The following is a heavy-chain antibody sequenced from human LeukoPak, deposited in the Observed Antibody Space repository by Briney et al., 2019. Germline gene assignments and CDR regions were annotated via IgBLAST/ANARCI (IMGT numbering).Heavy chain of an antibody. J-gene: IGHJ4*02. CDR3: AREGGADFPYFDY. V-gene: IGHV3-7*01. CDR1: GFTFSSYW. Sequence: GGSLRLSCAASGFTFSSYWMSWVRQAPGKGLEWVAHIKQDGSEKYYVDSVKGRFTISRDNAKNSLYLQMNSLRAEDTAVYYCAREGGADFPYFDYWGQGTLVTVSS. D-gene: IGHD3-16*01. CDR2: IKQDGSEK.